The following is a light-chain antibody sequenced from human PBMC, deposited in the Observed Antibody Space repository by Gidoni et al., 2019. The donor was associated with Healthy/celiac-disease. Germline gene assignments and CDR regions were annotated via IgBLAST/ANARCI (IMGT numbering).Light chain of an antibody. V-gene: IGKV1-39*01. CDR2: AAS. CDR1: KSISSY. J-gene: IGKJ2*03. Sequence: DIQMTQSPSSLSASVGDRVTITCRASKSISSYLNWYQQKPGKAPKLLIYAASSLQSGVPSRFSGSGSGTDFTLTISSLQPEDFATYYCQQSYSTSSSFXXXTKLEIK. CDR3: QQSYSTSSS.